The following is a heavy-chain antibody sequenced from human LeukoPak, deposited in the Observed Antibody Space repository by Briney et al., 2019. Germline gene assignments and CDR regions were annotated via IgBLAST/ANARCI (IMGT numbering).Heavy chain of an antibody. CDR2: VHTSGRT. J-gene: IGHJ4*02. CDR3: AREVPLCGDYAVFDY. D-gene: IGHD4-17*01. V-gene: IGHV4-4*07. CDR1: GGSITYNQ. Sequence: SETLSLTCTVSGGSITYNQWTWIRQPAGKGLEWIGRVHTSGRTNYNPSLKSRVTISVDTSKNQLSLNLNSVTDADTAVYYCAREVPLCGDYAVFDYWGQGTPVTVSS.